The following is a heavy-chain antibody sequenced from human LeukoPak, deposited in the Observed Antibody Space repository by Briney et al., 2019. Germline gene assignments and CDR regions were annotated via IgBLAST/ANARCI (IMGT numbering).Heavy chain of an antibody. J-gene: IGHJ5*02. D-gene: IGHD6-13*01. Sequence: GGSLRLSCAASGFTFSIYSMNWVRQAPGKGLEWVSYVSSNNSTVYYADSVKGRFTISRDNAKNSLYLQMNSLRAEDTAVYYCAKVRIAYWFDPWGQGTLVTVSS. CDR2: VSSNNSTV. V-gene: IGHV3-48*01. CDR1: GFTFSIYS. CDR3: AKVRIAYWFDP.